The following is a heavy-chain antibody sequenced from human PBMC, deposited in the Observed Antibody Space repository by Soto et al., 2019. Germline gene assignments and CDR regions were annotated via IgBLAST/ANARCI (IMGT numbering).Heavy chain of an antibody. CDR2: IRSKAYGGTT. D-gene: IGHD3-22*01. CDR1: GFTFGDYA. J-gene: IGHJ6*02. Sequence: GGSLRLSCTASGFTFGDYAMSWFRQAPGKGLEWVGFIRSKAYGGTTDYAAPVKGRFTISRDDSKNTLYLQMNSLKTEDTAVYYCTTGIVVVIPSGMDVWGQGTTVTVSS. CDR3: TTGIVVVIPSGMDV. V-gene: IGHV3-49*03.